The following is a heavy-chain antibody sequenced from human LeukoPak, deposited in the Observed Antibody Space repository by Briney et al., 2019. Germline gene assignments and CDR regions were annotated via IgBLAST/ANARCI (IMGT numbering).Heavy chain of an antibody. V-gene: IGHV3-9*01. Sequence: GRSLRLSCKVSGFTFDDYAMHWVRQVPGKGLEWVSGITWNRDNIGYGDSVKGRFTVSRDNVKNVLYLQMKSLRPKDTALYYCAKDLSSAITSALVLDVWGQGTTVIVSS. CDR2: ITWNRDNI. J-gene: IGHJ6*02. CDR3: AKDLSSAITSALVLDV. CDR1: GFTFDDYA. D-gene: IGHD3-22*01.